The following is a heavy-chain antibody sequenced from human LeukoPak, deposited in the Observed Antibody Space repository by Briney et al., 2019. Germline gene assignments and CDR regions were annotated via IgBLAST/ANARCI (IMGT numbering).Heavy chain of an antibody. V-gene: IGHV1-46*01. CDR3: AREIGPRQLHLWGSAFDY. J-gene: IGHJ4*02. CDR1: GFTFTGYY. D-gene: IGHD5-18*01. CDR2: INPSDGKT. Sequence: ASVKVSCKTSGFTFTGYYMHWVRQAPGQGLEWMGIINPSDGKTSYAQKFQGRVTMTRDTSTSTVYMELSSLRSEDTAVYYCAREIGPRQLHLWGSAFDYWGQGTLVTVSS.